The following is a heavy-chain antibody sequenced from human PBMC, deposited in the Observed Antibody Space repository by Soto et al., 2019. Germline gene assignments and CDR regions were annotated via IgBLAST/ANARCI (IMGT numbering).Heavy chain of an antibody. CDR1: GGSISSSSYY. D-gene: IGHD3-3*01. CDR2: IYYSGST. Sequence: PSETLSLTCTVSGGSISSSSYYWGWIRQPPGKGLEWIGSIYYSGSTYYNPSLKSRVTISVDTSKNQFSLKLSSVTAADTAVYYCARLAGYYDFWSGPEYWGQGTLVTVS. J-gene: IGHJ4*02. V-gene: IGHV4-39*01. CDR3: ARLAGYYDFWSGPEY.